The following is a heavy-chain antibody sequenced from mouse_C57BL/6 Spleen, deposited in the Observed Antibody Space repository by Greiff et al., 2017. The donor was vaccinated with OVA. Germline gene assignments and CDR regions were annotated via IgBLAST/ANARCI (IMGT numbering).Heavy chain of an antibody. V-gene: IGHV2-5*01. CDR2: IWRGGST. CDR1: GFSLTSYG. J-gene: IGHJ4*01. Sequence: VKLVESGPGLVQPSQSLSITCTVSGFSLTSYGVHWVRQSPGKGLEWLGVIWRGGSTDYNAAFMSRLSITKDNSKSQVFFKMNSLQADDTAIYYCAKDDYDGLYYYAMDYWGQGTSVTVSS. D-gene: IGHD2-4*01. CDR3: AKDDYDGLYYYAMDY.